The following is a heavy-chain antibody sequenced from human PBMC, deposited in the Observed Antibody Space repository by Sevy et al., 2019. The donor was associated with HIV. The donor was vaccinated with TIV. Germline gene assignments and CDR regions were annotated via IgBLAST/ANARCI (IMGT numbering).Heavy chain of an antibody. J-gene: IGHJ4*02. CDR2: IWYDGTNK. Sequence: GGSLRLSCAASGFSISGYGMHWVRQAPGKGLEWVAVIWYDGTNKEYADSVKGRFIISRDTSRNTLYLQMNSLRVEDSAVYFCAKDRVTVFGVVVTFDSWGQGTLVTVSS. CDR1: GFSISGYG. V-gene: IGHV3-33*06. CDR3: AKDRVTVFGVVVTFDS. D-gene: IGHD3-3*01.